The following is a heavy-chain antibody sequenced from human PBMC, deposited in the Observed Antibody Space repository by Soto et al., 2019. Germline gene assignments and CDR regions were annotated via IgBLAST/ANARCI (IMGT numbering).Heavy chain of an antibody. CDR1: GGSVNSAY. D-gene: IGHD6-6*01. CDR3: ARTDAYNSSFFDS. J-gene: IGHJ4*02. Sequence: QVQLQEMGPGLVKPSQTLTITCTVSGGSVNSAYWSWIRQLPGKGLEWMGNIHHTGKTFYNPSLKSRVAISIDTSKPLFSLKMRSITAADTAVYYCARTDAYNSSFFDSWGQGTVVTVSS. CDR2: IHHTGKT. V-gene: IGHV4-31*03.